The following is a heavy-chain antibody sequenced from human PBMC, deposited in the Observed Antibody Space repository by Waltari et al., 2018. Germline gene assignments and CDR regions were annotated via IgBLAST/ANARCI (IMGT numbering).Heavy chain of an antibody. V-gene: IGHV3-74*01. CDR2: IKNDGSGP. CDR1: GFTCNHFW. Sequence: EVQLVESGGGLVQPGGSLRLSCAASGFTCNHFWMHWVRQDAGKGLMWVSRIKNDGSGPIYAESVKGRFTISRDNAKNTLYLQMNSLRPEDTAVYYCVRAYYDGRLDYWGQGTLVTASS. CDR3: VRAYYDGRLDY. J-gene: IGHJ4*01. D-gene: IGHD3-22*01.